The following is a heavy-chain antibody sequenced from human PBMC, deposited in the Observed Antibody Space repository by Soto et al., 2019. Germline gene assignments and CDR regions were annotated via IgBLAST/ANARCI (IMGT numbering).Heavy chain of an antibody. Sequence: EVQLVESGGGLVKPGGSLRLSCAASGFTFTNAGMNWVRQAPGKGLEWVGRIRAKTDFGKTDYAAPVTDRFTISRDDSKSSLYLEMNSLRTEDTAVYYCTTDSTVTLKYYYYNAMDVWGQGTTVTVSS. J-gene: IGHJ6*02. CDR3: TTDSTVTLKYYYYNAMDV. V-gene: IGHV3-15*07. CDR1: GFTFTNAG. CDR2: IRAKTDFGKT. D-gene: IGHD4-17*01.